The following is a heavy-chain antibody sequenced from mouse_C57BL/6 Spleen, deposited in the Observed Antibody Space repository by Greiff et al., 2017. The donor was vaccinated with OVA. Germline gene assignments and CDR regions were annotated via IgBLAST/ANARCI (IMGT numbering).Heavy chain of an antibody. V-gene: IGHV1-7*01. CDR1: GYTFTSYW. Sequence: QVHVKQSGAELAKPGASVKLSCKASGYTFTSYWMHWVKQRPGQGLEWIGYINPSSGYTKYNQKFKDKATLTADKSSSTAYMQLSSLTYEDSAVYYCAREARFITTVVEGFDYWGQGTTLTVSS. D-gene: IGHD1-1*01. CDR3: AREARFITTVVEGFDY. J-gene: IGHJ2*01. CDR2: INPSSGYT.